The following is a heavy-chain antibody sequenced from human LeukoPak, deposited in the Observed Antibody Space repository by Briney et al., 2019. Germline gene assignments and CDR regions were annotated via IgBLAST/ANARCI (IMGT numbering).Heavy chain of an antibody. Sequence: GGSLRLSCAASGFTFSTYGMHWVRQAPGKGLEWVAFIRYDGSNKYYADSVKGRYSISRDNSKNTVYLQMNSLRAEDTAVYYCARAAYCSSTSCYTFDYWGQGTLVTVSS. V-gene: IGHV3-30*02. CDR1: GFTFSTYG. CDR3: ARAAYCSSTSCYTFDY. J-gene: IGHJ4*02. CDR2: IRYDGSNK. D-gene: IGHD2-2*02.